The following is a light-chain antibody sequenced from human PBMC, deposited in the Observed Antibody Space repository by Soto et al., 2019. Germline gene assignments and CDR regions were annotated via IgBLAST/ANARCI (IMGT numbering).Light chain of an antibody. CDR3: QSYDNRLSAGV. CDR1: NIGSKS. J-gene: IGLJ3*02. CDR2: DDS. Sequence: SSELTQPPSVSVAPGQTARITCGGNNIGSKSVHWYQQKPGQAPVLVVYDDSDRPSGIPDRFSGSRSGSSGSLAIAGLQAEDEADYYCQSYDNRLSAGVFGGGTKVTVL. V-gene: IGLV3-21*02.